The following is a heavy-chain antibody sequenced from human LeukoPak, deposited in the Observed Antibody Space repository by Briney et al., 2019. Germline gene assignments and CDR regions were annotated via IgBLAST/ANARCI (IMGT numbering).Heavy chain of an antibody. Sequence: ASVKVSCKASGYTFTSYAMNWVRQAPGQGLEWMGWINTNTGNPTYAQGFTGRFVFSLDTSVSTAYLQISSLKAEDTAVYYCERQYSSGWGASYFDYWGQGTLVTVSS. J-gene: IGHJ4*02. CDR1: GYTFTSYA. CDR3: ERQYSSGWGASYFDY. V-gene: IGHV7-4-1*02. CDR2: INTNTGNP. D-gene: IGHD6-19*01.